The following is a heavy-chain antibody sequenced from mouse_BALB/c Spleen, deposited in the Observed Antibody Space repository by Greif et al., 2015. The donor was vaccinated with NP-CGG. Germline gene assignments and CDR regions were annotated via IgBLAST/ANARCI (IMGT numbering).Heavy chain of an antibody. CDR2: IWSGGST. CDR3: ARKGYYYGSSYGAMDY. J-gene: IGHJ4*01. D-gene: IGHD1-1*01. Sequence: QVQLQQSGPGLVQPSQSLSITCTVSGFSLTSYVVHWVRQPPGKGLEWLGVIWSGGSTDYNAAFISRLSISKDNSKSQVFFKMNSLQADDTAIYYCARKGYYYGSSYGAMDYWGQGTSVTVSS. V-gene: IGHV2-4*02. CDR1: GFSLTSYV.